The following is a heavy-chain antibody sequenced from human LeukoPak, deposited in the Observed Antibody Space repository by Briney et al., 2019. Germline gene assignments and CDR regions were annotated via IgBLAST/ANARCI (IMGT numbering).Heavy chain of an antibody. V-gene: IGHV3-30*18. Sequence: GGSLRLSCAASGFIFSTYGMHWVRQAPGKGLEWVAVISYDGSNKKYADSVKGRFTISRDNSKNTLYLQMNSLRAEDTAVYYCAKGAKRVVGATTHWIDPWGQGTLVTVSS. CDR2: ISYDGSNK. CDR3: AKGAKRVVGATTHWIDP. J-gene: IGHJ5*02. CDR1: GFIFSTYG. D-gene: IGHD1-26*01.